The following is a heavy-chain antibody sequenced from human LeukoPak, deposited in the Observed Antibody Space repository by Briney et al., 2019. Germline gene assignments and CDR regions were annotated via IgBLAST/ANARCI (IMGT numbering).Heavy chain of an antibody. Sequence: SETLSLTCTVSGGSISRYYWNWIRQPPGKGLEWIGYVSYSGSTNYNPSLKSPVTISVDTSKNQFSLNLSSVTAADTAVYYCARSNDFWTGTDYFDYWGQGTLVTVSS. CDR3: ARSNDFWTGTDYFDY. CDR2: VSYSGST. J-gene: IGHJ4*02. D-gene: IGHD3/OR15-3a*01. V-gene: IGHV4-59*08. CDR1: GGSISRYY.